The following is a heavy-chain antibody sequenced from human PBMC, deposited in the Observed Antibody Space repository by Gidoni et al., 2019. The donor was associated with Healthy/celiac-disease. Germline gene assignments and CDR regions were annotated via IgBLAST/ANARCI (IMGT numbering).Heavy chain of an antibody. Sequence: QLQLQESDPGLVKPSETLSLTCTVSGGSISSSRYYCGWLRQPPGKGLEWIGSIYYSGSTYYNPPLKSRVTISVDTSKNQFSLKLSSVTAADTAVYYCARLEAYYDFWSGPGWDYWGQGTLVTVSS. V-gene: IGHV4-39*01. CDR3: ARLEAYYDFWSGPGWDY. J-gene: IGHJ4*02. D-gene: IGHD3-3*01. CDR1: GGSISSSRYY. CDR2: IYYSGST.